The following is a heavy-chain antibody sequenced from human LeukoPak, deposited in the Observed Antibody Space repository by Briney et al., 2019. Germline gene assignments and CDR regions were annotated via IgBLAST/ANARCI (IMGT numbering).Heavy chain of an antibody. CDR1: GFTFSSYW. Sequence: PGGSLRLSCAASGFTFSSYWMHWVRQAPGKGLVGASHINNEGNPTTYAVSVKSRFTISRDNAKNTLYLERNSLRAEDTAMYYCARYNNWKFDYWGQGTLVTVSS. D-gene: IGHD1-1*01. J-gene: IGHJ4*02. CDR2: INNEGNPT. V-gene: IGHV3-74*01. CDR3: ARYNNWKFDY.